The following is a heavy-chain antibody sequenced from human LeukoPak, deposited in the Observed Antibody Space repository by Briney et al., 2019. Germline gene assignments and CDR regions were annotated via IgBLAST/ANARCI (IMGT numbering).Heavy chain of an antibody. CDR1: GFTFSSYW. V-gene: IGHV3-74*01. J-gene: IGHJ4*02. CDR2: INSDGGST. D-gene: IGHD4-17*01. CDR3: ARENDYGDYFDY. Sequence: PGGSLRLSCAASGFTFSSYWMHWVRQAPGKGLVWVSRINSDGGSTSYADSVKGRFTISRDNAKNTLYLQMNSLRAEDTAVYYCARENDYGDYFDYWGQGTLVTVSS.